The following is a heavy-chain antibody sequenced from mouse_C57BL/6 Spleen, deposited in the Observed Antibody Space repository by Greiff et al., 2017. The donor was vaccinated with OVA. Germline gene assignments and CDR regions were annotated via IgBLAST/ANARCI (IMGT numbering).Heavy chain of an antibody. CDR3: CDGYYWYFDV. V-gene: IGHV1-5*01. D-gene: IGHD2-3*01. J-gene: IGHJ1*03. CDR1: GYTFTSYW. CDR2: IYPGNSDT. Sequence: DVQLQESGTVLARPGASVKMSCKTSGYTFTSYWMHWVKQRPGQGLEWIGAIYPGNSDTSYNQKFKGKAKLTADKSSSTAYMQLNSLTSEDSAVYFCCDGYYWYFDVWGTGTTVTVSS.